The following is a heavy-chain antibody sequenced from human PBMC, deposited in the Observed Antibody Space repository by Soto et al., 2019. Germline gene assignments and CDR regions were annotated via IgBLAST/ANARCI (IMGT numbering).Heavy chain of an antibody. CDR3: AKDRAVAGGYFDC. V-gene: IGHV3-30*18. CDR2: ISYDGNNK. J-gene: IGHJ4*02. Sequence: QVQLVESGGGVVQPGRSLRLSCAASGFTFSTYGMHWVRQAPGKGLEWVALISYDGNNKYYADSVKGRFTISRDNSKNTLDLQMNSLRAEDTAVYYCAKDRAVAGGYFDCWGQGTLVTVSS. CDR1: GFTFSTYG. D-gene: IGHD6-19*01.